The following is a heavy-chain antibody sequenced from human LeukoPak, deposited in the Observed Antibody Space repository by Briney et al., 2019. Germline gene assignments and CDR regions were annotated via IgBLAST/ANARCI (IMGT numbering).Heavy chain of an antibody. CDR2: ISYDGSNK. Sequence: GMSLRLSCAGSGFTFSSYGMHWVRQAPGKGLEWVAIISYDGSNKYYADSVQGRFTISRDNSKNTLYLQMNSLRAEDTAVYYCAKDLGGGSGCYDLWGRGTLVTVSS. J-gene: IGHJ2*01. V-gene: IGHV3-30*18. CDR1: GFTFSSYG. D-gene: IGHD6-19*01. CDR3: AKDLGGGSGCYDL.